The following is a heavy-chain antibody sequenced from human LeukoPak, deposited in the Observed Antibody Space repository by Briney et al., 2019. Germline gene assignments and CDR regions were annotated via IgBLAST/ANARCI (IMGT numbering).Heavy chain of an antibody. CDR2: INTDGRTT. V-gene: IGHV3-74*01. CDR1: GFTFSSYW. J-gene: IGHJ5*02. Sequence: GGSLRLSCAASGFTFSSYWMNWVRQAPGKGLVWVSRINTDGRTTNYADSVKGRFTISRDNAKNTLYLQMNSLRVEDTAVYYCTRDLKTWGQGTLVTVSS. CDR3: TRDLKT.